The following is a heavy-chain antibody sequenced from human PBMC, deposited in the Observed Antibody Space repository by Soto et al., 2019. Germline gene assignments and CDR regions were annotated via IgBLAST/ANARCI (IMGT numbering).Heavy chain of an antibody. J-gene: IGHJ4*02. CDR2: ISSDGSTT. CDR3: AGGGQSGSHTYYFDY. V-gene: IGHV3-74*01. Sequence: GGSLRLSCAASGLTFSRYWMHWFRQAPGKGLVWVSRISSDGSTTNYADSVKGRFTISRDNAKNTLYLQMNSLRDEDTAMYYCAGGGQSGSHTYYFDYWGQGTLVTSPQ. CDR1: GLTFSRYW. D-gene: IGHD1-26*01.